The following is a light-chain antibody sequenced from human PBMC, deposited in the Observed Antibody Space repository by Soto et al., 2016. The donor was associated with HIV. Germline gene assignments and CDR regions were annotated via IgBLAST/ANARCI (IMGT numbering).Light chain of an antibody. CDR2: DDS. CDR1: NIGSKS. Sequence: SYVLTQPSSVSGAPGKTARITCGGNNIGSKSVHWYQRKPGQAPVLVVYDDSARPSGIPERFSGSNSGNTATLTISRVEVGDEADYYCQVWDSSSDHPVVFGGGTTLTVL. J-gene: IGLJ2*01. V-gene: IGLV3-21*03. CDR3: QVWDSSSDHPVV.